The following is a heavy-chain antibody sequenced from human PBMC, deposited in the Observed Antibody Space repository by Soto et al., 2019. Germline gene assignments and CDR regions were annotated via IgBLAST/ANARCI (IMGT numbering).Heavy chain of an antibody. CDR2: MNPNSGNT. J-gene: IGHJ3*02. CDR3: GFNYDYIWGSYRSRLSDAFDI. CDR1: GYTFTSYD. D-gene: IGHD3-16*02. V-gene: IGHV1-8*01. Sequence: ASVKVSCKASGYTFTSYDINWVRQATGQGLEWMGWMNPNSGNTGYAQKNQGRVTMTRNTSISTAYMELSSLRSEDTAVYNCGFNYDYIWGSYRSRLSDAFDIWGQGTMVTVSS.